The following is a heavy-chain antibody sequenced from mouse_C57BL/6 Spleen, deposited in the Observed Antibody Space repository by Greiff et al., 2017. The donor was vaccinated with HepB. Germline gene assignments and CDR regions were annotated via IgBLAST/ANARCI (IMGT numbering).Heavy chain of an antibody. CDR2: IDPSDSYT. CDR3: ARIGTDYAMDY. J-gene: IGHJ4*01. Sequence: QVQLKQPGAELVRPGTSVKLSCKASGYTFTSYWMHWVKQRPGQGLEWIGVIDPSDSYTNYNQKFKGKATLTVDKSSSTAYMQLSSLTSEDSAVYDFARIGTDYAMDYWGQGTSVTASS. D-gene: IGHD3-3*01. CDR1: GYTFTSYW. V-gene: IGHV1-59*01.